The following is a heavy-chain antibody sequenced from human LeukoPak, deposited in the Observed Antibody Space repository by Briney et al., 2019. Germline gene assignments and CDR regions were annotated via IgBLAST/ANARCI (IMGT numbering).Heavy chain of an antibody. Sequence: PEGSLRLSCAASGFTFSSFTMTWVRQAPGKGLEWVSAIGGRGTSTYYADSLEGRFTIVRDNSKDMVYLQMNSLKVEDTAIYYCGKEGGAWGQGTQVTVSS. CDR1: GFTFSSFT. J-gene: IGHJ5*02. CDR2: IGGRGTST. V-gene: IGHV3-23*01. CDR3: GKEGGA. D-gene: IGHD3-16*01.